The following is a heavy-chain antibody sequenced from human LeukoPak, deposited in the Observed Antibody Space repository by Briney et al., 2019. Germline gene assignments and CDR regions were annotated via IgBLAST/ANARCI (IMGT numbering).Heavy chain of an antibody. D-gene: IGHD3-10*01. CDR3: ARHAKRGRWFGELLFAHAFDI. V-gene: IGHV4-39*01. CDR2: IYYSGST. CDR1: GGSISSSSYY. J-gene: IGHJ3*02. Sequence: PSETLSLTCTVSGGSISSSSYYWGWIRQPPGKGLEWIGSIYYSGSTYYNPSLKSRVTISVDTSKNQFSLKLSSVTAADTAVYYCARHAKRGRWFGELLFAHAFDIWGQGTMVTVSS.